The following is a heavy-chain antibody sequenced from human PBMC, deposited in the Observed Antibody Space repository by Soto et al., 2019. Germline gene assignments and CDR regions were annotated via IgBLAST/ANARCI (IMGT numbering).Heavy chain of an antibody. CDR2: IYHSGST. CDR1: GGSISSGGYS. CDR3: ASGQQLVRNY. J-gene: IGHJ4*02. Sequence: LSLTCAVSGGSISSGGYSWSWIRQPPGKGLEWIGYIYHSGSTYYNPSLKSRVTISVDRSMNQFSLKLSSVTAADTAVYYCASGQQLVRNYWGQGTLVT. D-gene: IGHD6-13*01. V-gene: IGHV4-30-2*01.